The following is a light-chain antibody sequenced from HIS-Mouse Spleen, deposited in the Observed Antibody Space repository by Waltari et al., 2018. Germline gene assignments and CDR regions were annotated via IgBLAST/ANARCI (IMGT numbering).Light chain of an antibody. CDR3: MQGTHWPRT. J-gene: IGKJ1*01. Sequence: DVVMTQSSLSLPVTLGQPASISCRSSQSLVHSDGNTYLNWFQQRPGQSPRRLLFKVSNRDSGVPDRFSGSGSGTDFTLKISRVEAEDVGVYYCMQGTHWPRTFGQGTKVEIK. CDR1: QSLVHSDGNTY. CDR2: KVS. V-gene: IGKV2-30*02.